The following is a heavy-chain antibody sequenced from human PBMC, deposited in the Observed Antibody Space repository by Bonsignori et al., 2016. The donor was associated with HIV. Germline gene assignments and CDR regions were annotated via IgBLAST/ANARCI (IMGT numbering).Heavy chain of an antibody. CDR3: ARGEGAPVLRVSAMGPRLDY. CDR2: VSYDGSDK. D-gene: IGHD2-21*02. J-gene: IGHJ4*01. V-gene: IGHV3-30-3*01. Sequence: WIRQPPGKGLEWVALVSYDGSDKYYADSVKGRFTISRDTSNNTVFLQMNSLRTEDTAAYFCARGEGAPVLRVSAMGPRLDYWGLGTLVTVSS.